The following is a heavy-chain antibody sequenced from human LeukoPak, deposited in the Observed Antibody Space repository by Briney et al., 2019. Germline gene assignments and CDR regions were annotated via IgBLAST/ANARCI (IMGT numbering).Heavy chain of an antibody. CDR2: IYYSGST. CDR1: GGSISSSSYY. V-gene: IGHV4-39*01. Sequence: PSETLSLTCTVSGGSISSSSYYWGWIRQPPGKGLEWIGSIYYSGSTYYNPSLKSRVTISVDTSKNQFSLKLSSVTAADTAVYYCARLYGSGSYGSYYFDYWGQGTLVTVSS. J-gene: IGHJ4*02. CDR3: ARLYGSGSYGSYYFDY. D-gene: IGHD3-10*01.